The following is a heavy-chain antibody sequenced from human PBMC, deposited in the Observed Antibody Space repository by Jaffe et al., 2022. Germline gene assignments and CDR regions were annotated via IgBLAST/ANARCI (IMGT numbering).Heavy chain of an antibody. CDR1: GGSISSGSYY. Sequence: QVQLQESGPGLVKPSQTLSLTCTVSGGSISSGSYYWSWIRQPAGKGLEWIGRIYTSGSTNYNPSLKSRVTISVDTSKNQFSLKLSSVTAADTAVYYCAREIKDVDVWGKGTTVTVSS. CDR2: IYTSGST. J-gene: IGHJ6*04. CDR3: AREIKDVDV. V-gene: IGHV4-61*02.